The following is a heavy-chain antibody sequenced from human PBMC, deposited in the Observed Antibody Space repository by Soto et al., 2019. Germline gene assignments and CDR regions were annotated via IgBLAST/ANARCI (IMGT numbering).Heavy chain of an antibody. CDR1: GFTFTSYA. D-gene: IGHD3-16*01. CDR2: ISAYNGNT. Sequence: QVHLVQSGAEVKMPGASVKVSCKASGFTFTSYAFTWVRQAPGQGLEWMGWISAYNGNTNYARNFRGRVTMTTDSSTSTVYMELGSLTSDDTAVYFCARDFTGWTTDGVDSWGQGNLVSVSA. V-gene: IGHV1-18*01. J-gene: IGHJ4*02. CDR3: ARDFTGWTTDGVDS.